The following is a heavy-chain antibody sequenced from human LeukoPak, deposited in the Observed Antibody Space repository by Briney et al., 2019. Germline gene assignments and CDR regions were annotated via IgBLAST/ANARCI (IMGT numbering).Heavy chain of an antibody. J-gene: IGHJ4*02. D-gene: IGHD1-26*01. CDR1: GYTFTSYY. V-gene: IGHV1-46*01. Sequence: GASVKVSCKASGYTFTSYYMHWVRQAPGQGLEWMGIINPSGGSTSYAQKFQGRVTMTRDTSTSTVYMVLSSLRSEDTAVYYCARVRWGGSYEGPFDYWGQGTLVTVSS. CDR2: INPSGGST. CDR3: ARVRWGGSYEGPFDY.